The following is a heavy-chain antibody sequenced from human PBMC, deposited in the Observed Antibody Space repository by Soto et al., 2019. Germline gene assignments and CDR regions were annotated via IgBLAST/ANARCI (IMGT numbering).Heavy chain of an antibody. Sequence: QVQLQESGPGLVKPSQTLSLTCTVSGGSISSGDYYWSWIRQPPGKGLEWIGYIYYSGSTYYNPSLNSRVTISVDPSKKQFSLKLSSVTAADTAVYYCASNSYGYTFYYYWGQGTLVTVSS. CDR1: GGSISSGDYY. J-gene: IGHJ4*02. CDR2: IYYSGST. D-gene: IGHD5-18*01. CDR3: ASNSYGYTFYYY. V-gene: IGHV4-30-4*01.